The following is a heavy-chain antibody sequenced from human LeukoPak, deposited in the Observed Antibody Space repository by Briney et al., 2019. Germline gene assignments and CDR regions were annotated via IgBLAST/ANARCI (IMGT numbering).Heavy chain of an antibody. CDR1: GFTFSSYG. V-gene: IGHV3-33*01. CDR3: ARRGESASYGDYRFDY. D-gene: IGHD4-17*01. CDR2: IWYDGSNK. J-gene: IGHJ4*02. Sequence: HSGGSLRLSCAASGFTFSSYGMHWVHQAPGKGLEWVAVIWYDGSNKYYADSVKGRFTISRDNSKNTLFLQMNSLRAEDTAVYYCARRGESASYGDYRFDYWGQGTLVTVSS.